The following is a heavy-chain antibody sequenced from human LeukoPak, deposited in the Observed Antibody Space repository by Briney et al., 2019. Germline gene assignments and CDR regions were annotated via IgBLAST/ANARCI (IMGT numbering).Heavy chain of an antibody. CDR3: ATLPLKPDAFDI. J-gene: IGHJ3*02. Sequence: ASVKVSCKVSGYTLTELSMHWVRQAPGKGLEWMGAFDPEDGEAIYAQKFQGRVTMTEDTSTDTAYMELSSLRSEDTAVYYCATLPLKPDAFDIWGQGTMVTVSS. CDR2: FDPEDGEA. CDR1: GYTLTELS. V-gene: IGHV1-24*01.